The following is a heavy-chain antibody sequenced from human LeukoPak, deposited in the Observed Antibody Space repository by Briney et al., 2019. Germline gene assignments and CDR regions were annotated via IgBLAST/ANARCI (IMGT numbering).Heavy chain of an antibody. CDR2: TYYTGST. CDR3: ARLTKGRYFDYIFDY. V-gene: IGHV4-39*02. CDR1: GGSVSSSLNY. Sequence: SETLSLTCTVSGGSVSSSLNYWGWIRQPPGKGLEWIGNTYYTGSTYSNPTLKSRVTMSVDTSKNHFSLKLSSVTAADTAVYYCARLTKGRYFDYIFDYWGQGTLLTVSS. D-gene: IGHD3-9*01. J-gene: IGHJ4*02.